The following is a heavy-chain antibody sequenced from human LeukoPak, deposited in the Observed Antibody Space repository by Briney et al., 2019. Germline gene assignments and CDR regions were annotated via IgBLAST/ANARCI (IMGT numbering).Heavy chain of an antibody. CDR1: GGTFTSYA. CDR3: ARSGGGSTHFSSSSCYCYYYGMVV. Sequence: SVKVSCKASGGTFTSYAISWVRQAPGQGLEWMGRFIPILGIANYAQKFQGRVTITAAKSTCTAYMELSSLRSEDTAVYYCARSGGGSTHFSSSSCYCYYYGMVVWGQGTTVTVSS. V-gene: IGHV1-69*04. D-gene: IGHD2-2*01. J-gene: IGHJ6*02. CDR2: FIPILGIA.